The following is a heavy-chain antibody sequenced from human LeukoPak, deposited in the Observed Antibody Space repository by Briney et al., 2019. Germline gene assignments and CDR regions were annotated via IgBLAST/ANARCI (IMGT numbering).Heavy chain of an antibody. CDR1: GFTFSDYY. J-gene: IGHJ3*02. V-gene: IGHV3-11*01. CDR2: ISSSGSTI. D-gene: IGHD2-2*01. CDR3: ASPFCTSCYPDAFDI. Sequence: GGSLRLSCAASGFTFSDYYMSWIRQAPGKGLEWVSYISSSGSTIYYADSVKGRFTISRDNAKNSLYLQVNSLRAEDTAVYYCASPFCTSCYPDAFDIWGQGTMVTVSS.